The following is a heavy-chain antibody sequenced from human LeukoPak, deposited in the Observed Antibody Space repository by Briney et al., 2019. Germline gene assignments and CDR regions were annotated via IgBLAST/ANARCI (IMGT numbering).Heavy chain of an antibody. CDR1: GFTVSSNY. V-gene: IGHV3-53*01. Sequence: PGGSLRLSCAASGFTVSSNYMSWVRQAPGKGLEWVSVIYSGGSTYYADSVKGRFTISRDNSKNTLYLQMNSLRAEDTAVYYCATVTTSYGMDVWGQGTTVTVSS. J-gene: IGHJ6*02. CDR3: ATVTTSYGMDV. CDR2: IYSGGST. D-gene: IGHD4-17*01.